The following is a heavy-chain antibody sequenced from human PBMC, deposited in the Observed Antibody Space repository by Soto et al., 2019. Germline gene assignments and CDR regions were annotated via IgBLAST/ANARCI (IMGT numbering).Heavy chain of an antibody. CDR3: AREYYSSGTH. V-gene: IGHV3-74*01. CDR1: GFTFSTYW. CDR2: ISENGGIT. Sequence: EVQLVESGGGLVQPGGSLRLSCAASGFTFSTYWMQWVRQVSGEGLVWVSSISENGGITTYADSVKGRFTISRDNAKNTLYLQMNGLRVEDTAIYYCAREYYSSGTHWGQGTLVTVST. D-gene: IGHD3-10*01. J-gene: IGHJ1*01.